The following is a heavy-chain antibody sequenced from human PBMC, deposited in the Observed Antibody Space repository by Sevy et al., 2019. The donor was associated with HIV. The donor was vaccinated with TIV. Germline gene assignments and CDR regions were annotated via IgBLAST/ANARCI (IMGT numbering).Heavy chain of an antibody. CDR1: GFTFSHYN. Sequence: RGFLRLSCGASGFTFSHYNMNWVRQAPGKGLERVSSISSRSDYIYYGDSMKGRFTISRDNAKNSLHLQMNSLTVEDTAVYYRARDGGYIDRGMDVWGQGTTVSVSS. J-gene: IGHJ6*02. D-gene: IGHD1-26*01. CDR3: ARDGGYIDRGMDV. V-gene: IGHV3-21*01. CDR2: ISSRSDYI.